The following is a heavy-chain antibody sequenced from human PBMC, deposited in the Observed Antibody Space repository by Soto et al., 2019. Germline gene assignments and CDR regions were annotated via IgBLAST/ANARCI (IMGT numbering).Heavy chain of an antibody. CDR2: IIPIFGTA. J-gene: IGHJ4*02. D-gene: IGHD4-17*01. Sequence: SVKVSSKASGGTFSSYAISWVRQAPGQGLEWMGGIIPIFGTANYAQKFQGRVTITADESTSTAYMELSSLRSEDTAVYYCARGPPTTVTAEFDYWGQGTLVTVSS. V-gene: IGHV1-69*13. CDR1: GGTFSSYA. CDR3: ARGPPTTVTAEFDY.